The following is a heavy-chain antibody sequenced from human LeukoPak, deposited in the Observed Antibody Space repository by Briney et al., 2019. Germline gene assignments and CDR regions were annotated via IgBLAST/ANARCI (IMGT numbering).Heavy chain of an antibody. CDR2: IIPIFGTA. Sequence: ASVKVSCKASGGTSSSYAISWVRQAPGQGLEWMGGIIPIFGTANYAQKFQGRVTITADESTSTAYMELSSLRSEDTAVYYCARAKRQLTYYYYYYMDVWGKGTTVTVSS. CDR3: ARAKRQLTYYYYYYMDV. V-gene: IGHV1-69*13. D-gene: IGHD1-1*01. J-gene: IGHJ6*03. CDR1: GGTSSSYA.